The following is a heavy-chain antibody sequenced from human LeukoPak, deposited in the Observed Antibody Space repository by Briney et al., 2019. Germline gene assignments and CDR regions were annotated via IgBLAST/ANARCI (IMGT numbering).Heavy chain of an antibody. D-gene: IGHD2-8*01. CDR1: GGSISGYY. J-gene: IGHJ4*02. Sequence: PSETLSLTCTVSGGSISGYYWSWIRQPPGKGLEWIGYIYYSGSTNYNPSLKSRVTISVDTSKNQFSLKLSSVTAADTAVYYCARRNGDYWGQGTLVTVSS. V-gene: IGHV4-59*01. CDR3: ARRNGDY. CDR2: IYYSGST.